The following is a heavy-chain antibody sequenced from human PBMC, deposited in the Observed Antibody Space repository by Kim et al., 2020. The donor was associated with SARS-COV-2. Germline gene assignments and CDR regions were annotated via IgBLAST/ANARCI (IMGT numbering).Heavy chain of an antibody. D-gene: IGHD3-10*01. CDR2: ISSSSSYI. V-gene: IGHV3-21*01. J-gene: IGHJ4*02. Sequence: GGSLRLSCAASGFTFSSYSMNWVRQAPGKGLEWVSSISSSSSYIYYADSVKGRFTISRDNAKNSLYLQMNSLRAEDTAVYYCAREERTYYYGSGSFREKYFDYWGQGTLVTVSS. CDR3: AREERTYYYGSGSFREKYFDY. CDR1: GFTFSSYS.